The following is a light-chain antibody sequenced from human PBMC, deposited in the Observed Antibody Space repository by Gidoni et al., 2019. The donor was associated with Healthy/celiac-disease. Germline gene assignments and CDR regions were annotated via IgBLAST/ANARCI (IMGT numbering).Light chain of an antibody. CDR2: AAS. V-gene: IGKV1-9*01. CDR3: QQLNIYPYT. Sequence: DIQLTQSPSFLSASVGDRVTITCRASQGISSYLAWYQQKPGKAPKLLIYAASTLQSGVPSRFSCSGSGTEFTLPISSLQPEDFATYYCQQLNIYPYTFGQGTKLEIK. CDR1: QGISSY. J-gene: IGKJ2*01.